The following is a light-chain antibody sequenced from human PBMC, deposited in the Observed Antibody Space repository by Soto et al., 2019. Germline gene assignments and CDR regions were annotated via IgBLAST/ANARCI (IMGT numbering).Light chain of an antibody. Sequence: EIVLTQSPGTLSLSPGERATLSCRASQSVSSSYLAWYQQKPGQAPRLLIYGASNRATGIPDRFSGSGSGTYFTLTISSLEPEDFAVYYCQQYGSSSWTFGQGTKVEIK. J-gene: IGKJ1*01. V-gene: IGKV3-20*01. CDR3: QQYGSSSWT. CDR1: QSVSSSY. CDR2: GAS.